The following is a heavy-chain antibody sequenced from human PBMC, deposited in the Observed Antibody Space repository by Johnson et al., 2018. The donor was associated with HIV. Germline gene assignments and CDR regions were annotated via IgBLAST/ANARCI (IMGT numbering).Heavy chain of an antibody. J-gene: IGHJ3*02. CDR2: ISWDSGSI. CDR1: GFTFDDFA. D-gene: IGHD4-17*01. V-gene: IGHV3-9*01. CDR3: AAPQAGDYPQDDAFHI. Sequence: VQLVESGGGLVQPGRSLRLSCAASGFTFDDFAMHWVRQAPGKGLEWVSGISWDSGSIVYADSVKGRFTISRDNAKNSLYLQMNSLRAGDTAVYYCAAPQAGDYPQDDAFHIWGQGTVVTVSS.